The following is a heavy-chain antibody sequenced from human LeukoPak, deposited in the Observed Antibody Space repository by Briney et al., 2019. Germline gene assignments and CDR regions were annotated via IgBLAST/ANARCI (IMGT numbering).Heavy chain of an antibody. CDR2: IYSGGST. D-gene: IGHD2-2*01. V-gene: IGHV3-53*01. Sequence: GGSLRLSCAASGFTVSSNYMSWVRQAPGKGLEWVSVIYSGGSTYYADSVKGRFTISRDNSKNTLYLQMNSLRAEDTAVYYCAREGYCSSTSCHGDPHWFDPWGQGTLVTVSS. CDR3: AREGYCSSTSCHGDPHWFDP. CDR1: GFTVSSNY. J-gene: IGHJ5*02.